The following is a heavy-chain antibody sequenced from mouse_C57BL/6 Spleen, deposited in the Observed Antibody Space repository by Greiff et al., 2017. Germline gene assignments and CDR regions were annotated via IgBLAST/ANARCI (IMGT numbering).Heavy chain of an antibody. CDR1: GFSLTSYG. CDR2: IWSDGST. J-gene: IGHJ4*01. D-gene: IGHD1-3*01. V-gene: IGHV2-6-1*01. Sequence: VQVVESGPGLVAPSQSLSITCTVSGFSLTSYGVHWVRQPPGKGLEWLGVIWSDGSTTYNSALNSKLSISKDNSKSQVYLKMSSLQTDDTAMYYCARQWGKAPCRYAMDYWGQGTSVTVSS. CDR3: ARQWGKAPCRYAMDY.